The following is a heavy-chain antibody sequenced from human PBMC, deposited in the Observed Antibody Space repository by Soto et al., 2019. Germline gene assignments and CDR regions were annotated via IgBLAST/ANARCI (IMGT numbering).Heavy chain of an antibody. D-gene: IGHD3-3*01. CDR3: AKDYSTIFGVLDAFDI. CDR1: GFTFSSYA. Sequence: GGSLRLSCAASGFTFSSYAMSWVRQAPGKGLEWVSAISGSGGSTYYADSVKGRFTISRDNSKNTLYLQMKSLRAEDTAVYYCAKDYSTIFGVLDAFDIWGQGTMVTVSS. CDR2: ISGSGGST. V-gene: IGHV3-23*01. J-gene: IGHJ3*02.